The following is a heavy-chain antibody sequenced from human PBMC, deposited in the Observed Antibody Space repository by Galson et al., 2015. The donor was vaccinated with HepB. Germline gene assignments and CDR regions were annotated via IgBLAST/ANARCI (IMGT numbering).Heavy chain of an antibody. V-gene: IGHV6-1*01. CDR2: TYYRSKWYN. J-gene: IGHJ4*02. CDR1: GDSVSSNSAT. D-gene: IGHD6-19*01. CDR3: AKEAGWGYIAY. Sequence: CAISGDSVSSNSATWNWIRHSPSRGLEWLGRTYYRSKWYNDYAESVKSRITINPDTSKNQCSLHLISVTPEDTAMYYCAKEAGWGYIAYWGQGTLVTVSS.